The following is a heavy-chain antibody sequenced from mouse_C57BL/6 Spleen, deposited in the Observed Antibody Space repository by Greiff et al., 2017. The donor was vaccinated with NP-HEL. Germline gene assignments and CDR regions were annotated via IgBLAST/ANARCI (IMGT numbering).Heavy chain of an antibody. CDR1: GYTFTDYE. CDR3: TPTRSNFSFAY. CDR2: IDPETGGT. D-gene: IGHD2-5*01. Sequence: VQLHQSGAELVRPGASVTLSCKASGYTFTDYEMHWVKQTPVHGLEWIGAIDPETGGTAYNQKFKGKAILTADKSSSTAYMELRSLTSEDAAVYSCTPTRSNFSFAYWGQGTTLTVSA. J-gene: IGHJ2*01. V-gene: IGHV1-15*01.